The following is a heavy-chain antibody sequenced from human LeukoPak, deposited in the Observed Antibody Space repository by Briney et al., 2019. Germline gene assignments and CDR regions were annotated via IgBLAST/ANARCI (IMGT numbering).Heavy chain of an antibody. Sequence: GASVKVSCKASGYTFTSYGISWVRQAPGQGLEWMGWISAYNGNTNYAQKRQGRVTMTTDTSTSTAYMELRSLRSDDTAVYYCARTSKMGARGPQNARPDFDLWGRGTLVTVSS. CDR1: GYTFTSYG. CDR3: ARTSKMGARGPQNARPDFDL. CDR2: ISAYNGNT. V-gene: IGHV1-18*01. J-gene: IGHJ2*01. D-gene: IGHD3-16*01.